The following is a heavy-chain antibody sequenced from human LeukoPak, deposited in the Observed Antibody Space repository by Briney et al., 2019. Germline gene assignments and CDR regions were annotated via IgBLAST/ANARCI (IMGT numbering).Heavy chain of an antibody. CDR3: ARSDSHPFDY. V-gene: IGHV3-21*01. Sequence: GGSLRLSCAASGFTFSLYSMNWVRQAPGKGLEWVSSISSSGSHIYYADSMKGRFIISRDNAKHSLYLQMNSLRAEDTAVYYCARSDSHPFDYWGQGTLVTVSS. CDR2: ISSSGSHI. CDR1: GFTFSLYS. J-gene: IGHJ4*02.